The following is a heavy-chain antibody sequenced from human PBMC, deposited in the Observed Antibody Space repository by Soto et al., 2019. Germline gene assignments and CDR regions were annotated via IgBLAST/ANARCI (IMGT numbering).Heavy chain of an antibody. CDR1: GGSSSSYY. Sequence: SETLSLTCTDSGGSSSSYYWSWIRQPPGKGLEWIGYIYYSGSTNYNPSLKSRVTISVDTSKNQFSLKLSSVTAADTAVYYCARSSPYCSGGSCYRRRWFDPWGQGTLVTVS. D-gene: IGHD2-15*01. J-gene: IGHJ5*02. V-gene: IGHV4-59*01. CDR3: ARSSPYCSGGSCYRRRWFDP. CDR2: IYYSGST.